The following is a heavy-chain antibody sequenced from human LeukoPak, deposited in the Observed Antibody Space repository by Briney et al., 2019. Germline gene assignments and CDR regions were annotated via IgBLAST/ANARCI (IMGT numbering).Heavy chain of an antibody. V-gene: IGHV3-7*05. J-gene: IGHJ4*02. Sequence: GGSLRLSCVASGFTFSSSLMSWVRQAPGKGLEWVANIKQDGSEKYCVDSVKGRFTISRDNAKNSLYLQMNSLRAEDTAVYYCAREAGIPPSTQQWPTSVDYWGQGTLVTVSS. CDR1: GFTFSSSL. CDR3: AREAGIPPSTQQWPTSVDY. CDR2: IKQDGSEK. D-gene: IGHD5-18*01.